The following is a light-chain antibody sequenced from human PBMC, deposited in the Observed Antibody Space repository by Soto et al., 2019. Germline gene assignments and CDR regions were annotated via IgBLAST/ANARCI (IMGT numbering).Light chain of an antibody. CDR2: ANN. CDR3: QSYDNSLSGVV. J-gene: IGLJ2*01. Sequence: QSVLTQPPSVSGAPGQRVTISCTGSGSSIGAGYDVHWYQQLPGTAPKLLIYANNNRPSGVPDRFSGSKSGTSASLAITGLQTDDEADYYCQSYDNSLSGVVFGGGTKLT. V-gene: IGLV1-40*01. CDR1: GSSIGAGYD.